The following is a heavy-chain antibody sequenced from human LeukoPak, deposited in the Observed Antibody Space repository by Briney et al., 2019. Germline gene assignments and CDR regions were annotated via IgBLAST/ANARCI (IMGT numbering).Heavy chain of an antibody. CDR2: ISYDGSRN. D-gene: IGHD2-15*01. V-gene: IGHV3-30*18. CDR3: AKDVQSTPYYYYGMDV. Sequence: GGSLRLPCAASGFTFSSYSMHWVRQAPGKGLEWVAVISYDGSRNYYADSVKGRFTISRDNSKNTLYLQMNSLRAEDTAIYYCAKDVQSTPYYYYGMDVWGQGTTVTVSS. CDR1: GFTFSSYS. J-gene: IGHJ6*02.